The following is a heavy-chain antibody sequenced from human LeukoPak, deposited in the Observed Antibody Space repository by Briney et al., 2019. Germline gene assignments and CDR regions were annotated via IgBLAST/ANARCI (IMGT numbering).Heavy chain of an antibody. V-gene: IGHV4-34*01. J-gene: IGHJ4*02. CDR3: ARARQLLPFDY. CDR1: GGPFRGFS. Sequence: TTSETLSLTCAVQGGPFRGFSYNWIRQPPGKGLQWIGEINTSGSTTYDPSLKSRVTISIDTSKNQFSLKLNSVTAADTGVYFCARARQLLPFDYWGQGTLVTVPS. CDR2: INTSGST. D-gene: IGHD1-1*01.